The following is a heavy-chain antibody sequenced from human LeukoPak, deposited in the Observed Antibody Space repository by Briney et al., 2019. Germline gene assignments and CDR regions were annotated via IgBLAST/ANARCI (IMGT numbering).Heavy chain of an antibody. Sequence: AASVKVSCKASGGTFSSYAISWVRQAPGQGLEWMGGIIPIFGTANYAQKFQGRVTITADESTSTAYMELSSLRSEDTAVYYCARDWQTMPTRVNWFDPWGQGTLVTASS. J-gene: IGHJ5*02. CDR2: IIPIFGTA. CDR1: GGTFSSYA. CDR3: ARDWQTMPTRVNWFDP. V-gene: IGHV1-69*13. D-gene: IGHD1/OR15-1a*01.